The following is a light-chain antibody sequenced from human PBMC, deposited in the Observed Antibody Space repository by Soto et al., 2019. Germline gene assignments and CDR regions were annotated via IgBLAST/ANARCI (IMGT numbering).Light chain of an antibody. Sequence: QSVLTQPPSVSAAPGQKVTISYSESSSNIGGNSVSWYQQLPGTAPKLLIYDDNKRPSGIPDRFSGSKSGTSATLGITGFQTGDEADYYCGSWDSSLSAYVFGTGTKVTVL. CDR3: GSWDSSLSAYV. CDR1: SSNIGGNS. J-gene: IGLJ1*01. CDR2: DDN. V-gene: IGLV1-51*01.